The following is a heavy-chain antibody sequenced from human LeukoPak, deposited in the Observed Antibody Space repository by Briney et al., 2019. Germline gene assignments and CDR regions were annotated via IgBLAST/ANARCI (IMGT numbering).Heavy chain of an antibody. D-gene: IGHD6-13*01. CDR2: IQYDGSNR. CDR1: GFSLSNYG. CDR3: AQAITAGGVSGSDAFDI. V-gene: IGHV3-30*02. Sequence: GGSLRLSCAASGFSLSNYGMHWVRQAPGKGLQWVTFIQYDGSNRYYADSVKGRFTISRDNSKNTLYLQMNSLRAEDTAVYYCAQAITAGGVSGSDAFDIWGQGTMVTVSS. J-gene: IGHJ3*02.